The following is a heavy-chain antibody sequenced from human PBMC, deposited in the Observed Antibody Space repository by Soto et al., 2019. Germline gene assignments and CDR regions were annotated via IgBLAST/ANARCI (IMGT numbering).Heavy chain of an antibody. J-gene: IGHJ6*02. D-gene: IGHD4-4*01. CDR2: IIRIFGTP. V-gene: IGHV1-69*12. CDR1: GGTFSSYA. CDR3: ARQRSNEYYYYGMDV. Sequence: QVQLVQSGAEVKKPGSSVKVSCKASGGTFSSYAINWVRQAPGQGLEWMGGIIRIFGTPDYAQRFQGRVTITADESTSTAYMELSSLRSEDTAVYYCARQRSNEYYYYGMDVWGQGTTVTVSS.